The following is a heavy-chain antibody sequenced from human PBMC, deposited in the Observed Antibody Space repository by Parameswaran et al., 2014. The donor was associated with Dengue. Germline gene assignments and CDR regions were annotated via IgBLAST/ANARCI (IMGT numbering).Heavy chain of an antibody. V-gene: IGHV4-39*01. J-gene: IGHJ4*02. CDR3: AMGYLREPLYYDY. CDR2: IYYSGST. D-gene: IGHD3-10*01. Sequence: VRQMPGKGLEWIGSIYYSGSTYYNPSLKSRVTISVDTSKNQFSLKLSSVTAADTAVYYCAMGYLREPLYYDYWGQGTLVTVSS.